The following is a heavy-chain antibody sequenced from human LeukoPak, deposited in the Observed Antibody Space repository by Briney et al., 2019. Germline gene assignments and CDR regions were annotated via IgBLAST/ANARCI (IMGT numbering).Heavy chain of an antibody. CDR3: AKGSSSGWYGWFAP. Sequence: IDASGGATYYADSVKGRFTISRDNSKNTFYLQMNSLRAEDTAVYSCAKGSSSGWYGWFAPWGQGTLVTVSS. CDR2: IDASGGAT. J-gene: IGHJ5*02. D-gene: IGHD6-19*01. V-gene: IGHV3-23*01.